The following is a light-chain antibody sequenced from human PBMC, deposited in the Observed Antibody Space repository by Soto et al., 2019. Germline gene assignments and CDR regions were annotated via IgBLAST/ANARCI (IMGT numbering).Light chain of an antibody. V-gene: IGKV3-15*01. CDR2: GAS. J-gene: IGKJ3*01. CDR3: QQYNNWPPFT. CDR1: QSVSSN. Sequence: EIVMTQSPATLSVSPGERATLSCRASQSVSSNLAWYQQKPGQAPRLLIYGASTRATGIPARFSGSGSGTEFTLTIGILQSEDFAVYYCQQYNNWPPFTFGPGTKVDIK.